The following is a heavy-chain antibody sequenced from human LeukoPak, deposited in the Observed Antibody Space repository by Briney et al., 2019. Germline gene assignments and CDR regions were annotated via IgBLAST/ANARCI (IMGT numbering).Heavy chain of an antibody. V-gene: IGHV4-38-2*02. CDR2: IYHSGST. Sequence: SETLSLTCAVSGYSISSGYYWGWIRQPPGKGLEWIGSIYHSGSTYYNPSLKSRVTISVDTSENQFSLKLSSVTAGDTAVYYCAREKAAAGKGYYGMDVWGKGTTVTVSS. J-gene: IGHJ6*04. CDR1: GYSISSGYY. CDR3: AREKAAAGKGYYGMDV. D-gene: IGHD6-13*01.